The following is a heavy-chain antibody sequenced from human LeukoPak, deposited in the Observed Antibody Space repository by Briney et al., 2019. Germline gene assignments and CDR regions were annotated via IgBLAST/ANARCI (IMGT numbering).Heavy chain of an antibody. CDR2: INQDGNVK. D-gene: IGHD3-10*01. Sequence: HPGGSLRLSCAASGFTFSSDWMSWVRQAPGKGLEWVANINQDGNVKYYVDSVKGRFTISRDNAKNSLYLQMNSLRAEDTAVYYCARARGTGPGAHFEYWGQGTLVTVSS. J-gene: IGHJ4*02. CDR3: ARARGTGPGAHFEY. V-gene: IGHV3-7*01. CDR1: GFTFSSDW.